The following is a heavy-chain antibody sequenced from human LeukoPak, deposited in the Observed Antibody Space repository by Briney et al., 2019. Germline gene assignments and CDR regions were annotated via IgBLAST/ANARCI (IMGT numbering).Heavy chain of an antibody. V-gene: IGHV3-23*01. D-gene: IGHD5-18*01. CDR3: ARVGVQLWFLDY. CDR2: IRSSGVTT. J-gene: IGHJ4*02. Sequence: SGGSLRLSCAASGFIFSSYDMSWVRQAPGKGPEWVSTIRSSGVTTYYADSVKGRFTISRDNSKNSLYLQMNSLRAEDTAVYYCARVGVQLWFLDYWGQGTLVTVSS. CDR1: GFIFSSYD.